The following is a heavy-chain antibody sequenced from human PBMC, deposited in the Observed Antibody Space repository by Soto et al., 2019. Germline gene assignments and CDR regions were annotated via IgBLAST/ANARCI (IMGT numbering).Heavy chain of an antibody. CDR1: GYTFTGYY. J-gene: IGHJ4*02. Sequence: ASVKVSCKASGYTFTGYYMHWVRQAPGQGLEWMGWINPNSGGTNYAQKFQGWVTMTRDTSISTAYMELSRLRSDDTAVYYCARGVMITFGGVIVPYFDYGGQGTLVTVAS. CDR2: INPNSGGT. D-gene: IGHD3-16*02. CDR3: ARGVMITFGGVIVPYFDY. V-gene: IGHV1-2*04.